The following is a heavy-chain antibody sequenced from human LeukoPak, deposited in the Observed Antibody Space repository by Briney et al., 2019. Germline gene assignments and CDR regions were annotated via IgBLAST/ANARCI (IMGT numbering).Heavy chain of an antibody. D-gene: IGHD5-18*01. Sequence: SETLSLTCTVSGGSISSSSYYWGWIRQPPGKGLEWIGSIYYSGSTNYNPSLKSRVTISVDTSKNQFSLKLSSVTAADTAVYYCASELGYPNDAFDIWGQGTMVTVSS. J-gene: IGHJ3*02. CDR3: ASELGYPNDAFDI. CDR2: IYYSGST. V-gene: IGHV4-39*07. CDR1: GGSISSSSYY.